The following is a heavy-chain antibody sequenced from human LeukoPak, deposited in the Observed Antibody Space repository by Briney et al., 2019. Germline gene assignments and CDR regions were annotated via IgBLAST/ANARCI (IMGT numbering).Heavy chain of an antibody. CDR2: IYYSGST. D-gene: IGHD1-26*01. CDR3: ARGGSGSYYREDFDY. V-gene: IGHV4-59*01. CDR1: GGSISSYY. J-gene: IGHJ4*02. Sequence: SETLSLTCTVSGGSISSYYWSWIRQPPGKGLEWIGYIYYSGSTNYNPSLKSRVTISVDTSKNQFSLKLSSVTAADTAVYYCARGGSGSYYREDFDYWGQGTLVTVSS.